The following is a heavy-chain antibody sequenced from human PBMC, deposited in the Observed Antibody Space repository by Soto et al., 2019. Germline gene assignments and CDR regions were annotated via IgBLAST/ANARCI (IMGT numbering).Heavy chain of an antibody. J-gene: IGHJ4*02. CDR2: IYSGGST. Sequence: RFPRLSCVASGFTVSSNYMSWVRQAPGKGLEWVSVIYSGGSTYYADSVKGRFTISRDNSKNTLYLQMNSLRAEDTAVYYCARDGNGGPLPDYWGQGTLVTVSS. CDR3: ARDGNGGPLPDY. D-gene: IGHD1-1*01. V-gene: IGHV3-53*01. CDR1: GFTVSSNY.